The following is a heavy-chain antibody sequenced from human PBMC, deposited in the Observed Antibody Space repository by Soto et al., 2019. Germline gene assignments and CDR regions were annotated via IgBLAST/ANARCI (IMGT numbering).Heavy chain of an antibody. D-gene: IGHD6-13*01. V-gene: IGHV4-61*08. CDR3: ARGYYSSWYWFDR. CDR1: GGSVSTGVHY. Sequence: QVQLQESGPGLVKPSETLSLTCTVSVSGGSVSTGVHYWSWIRRPPGKGLEWIGYIYYSGSTTSNPSPKSRVTISVDTSKNQFSLKLTSVTAADTAVYYCARGYYSSWYWFDRWGRGNLVTVSS. J-gene: IGHJ2*01. CDR2: IYYSGST.